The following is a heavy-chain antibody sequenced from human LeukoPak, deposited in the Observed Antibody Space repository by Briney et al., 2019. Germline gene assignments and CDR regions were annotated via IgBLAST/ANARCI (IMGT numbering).Heavy chain of an antibody. Sequence: PGGSLRLSCAASGFTFSSYGMHWVRQAPGKGLEWVSAISGSGGSTYYADSVKGRFTISRDNSKNTLYLQMNSLRAEDTAVYYCAKDRRIVVVPVQDYWGQGTLVTVSS. CDR1: GFTFSSYG. V-gene: IGHV3-23*01. D-gene: IGHD2-2*01. J-gene: IGHJ4*02. CDR2: ISGSGGST. CDR3: AKDRRIVVVPVQDY.